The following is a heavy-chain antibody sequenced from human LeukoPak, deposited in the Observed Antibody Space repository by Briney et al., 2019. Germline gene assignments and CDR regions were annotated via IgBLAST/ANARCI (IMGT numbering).Heavy chain of an antibody. V-gene: IGHV1-8*03. CDR3: ARGPTYYYYYYMDV. J-gene: IGHJ6*03. Sequence: ASVKVSCKASGYTFTSYDINWVRQATGQGLEWMGRMNPNSGNTGYAQKFQGRVTITRNTSISTAYMELSSLRSEDTAVYYCARGPTYYYYYYMDVWGKGTTVTVSS. CDR2: MNPNSGNT. CDR1: GYTFTSYD.